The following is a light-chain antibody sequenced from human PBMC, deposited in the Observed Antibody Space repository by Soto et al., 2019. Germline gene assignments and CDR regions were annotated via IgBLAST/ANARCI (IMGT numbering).Light chain of an antibody. J-gene: IGLJ2*01. CDR3: SSYTTNITPVV. CDR1: SSDVGVYNY. V-gene: IGLV2-14*01. Sequence: QSALTQPASVSGSPGQSITISCTGSSSDVGVYNYVSWYQQHPGKAPKLMIYEVTNRPSGVSDRFSGSKSGNTASLTISGLQAEDGADYYCSSYTTNITPVVFGGGTKLTVL. CDR2: EVT.